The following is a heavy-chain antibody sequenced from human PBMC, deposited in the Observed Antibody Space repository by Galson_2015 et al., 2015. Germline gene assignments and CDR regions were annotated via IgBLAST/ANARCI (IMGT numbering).Heavy chain of an antibody. CDR3: AKDSLKLATYYMDV. CDR1: EFTFADYG. D-gene: IGHD3-3*02. J-gene: IGHJ6*03. V-gene: IGHV3-9*01. Sequence: SLRLSCAASEFTFADYGMHWVRQGPGKGLEWVSGISWNSGTKNYADSVKGRFTISRDNAKKSLYLQMYSLRVEDTTIYFCAKDSLKLATYYMDVWGKGTTVTVSS. CDR2: ISWNSGTK.